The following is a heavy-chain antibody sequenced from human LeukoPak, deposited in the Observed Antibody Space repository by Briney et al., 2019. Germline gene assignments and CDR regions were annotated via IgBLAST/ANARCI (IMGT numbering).Heavy chain of an antibody. CDR1: GFNFNNYD. J-gene: IGHJ4*02. Sequence: GGSLRLSCAVSGFNFNNYDMSWVRQSPGKGLEWVSAISSGGEKTYYRDSVKGRFTISRDNARNSVYLEMTSLRAEDTAFYHCVRHFNSVATMQIDYWGQGTLVSVSS. D-gene: IGHD5-12*01. CDR2: ISSGGEKT. CDR3: VRHFNSVATMQIDY. V-gene: IGHV3-23*01.